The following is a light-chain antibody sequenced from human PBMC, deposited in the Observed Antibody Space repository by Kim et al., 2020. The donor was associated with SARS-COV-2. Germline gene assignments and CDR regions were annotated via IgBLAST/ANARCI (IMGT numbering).Light chain of an antibody. Sequence: DIQLTQSPSSLSASVGDTVTITCRASQRIATWLAWYQQKPGQPPKLLIYKASSLQTGVPSRFSGGGSGTDFTLTISSLQPDDFATYYCQQYNNYWTFGQGTKVDIK. V-gene: IGKV1-5*03. CDR3: QQYNNYWT. CDR2: KAS. CDR1: QRIATW. J-gene: IGKJ1*01.